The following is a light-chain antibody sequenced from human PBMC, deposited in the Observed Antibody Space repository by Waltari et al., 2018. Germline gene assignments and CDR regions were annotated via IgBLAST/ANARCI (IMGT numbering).Light chain of an antibody. CDR1: TSAVGRYNL. CDR3: CSYGGASIRI. V-gene: IGLV2-23*01. J-gene: IGLJ2*01. Sequence: QSALTQPASVSGSPGQQINIPCTGTTSAVGRYNLVSWYQQPPCEVPKLIIYEGNKRPSGVSNRFSGSKSGNTASLTISGLQPEDEADYYCCSYGGASIRIFGGGTKVTVL. CDR2: EGN.